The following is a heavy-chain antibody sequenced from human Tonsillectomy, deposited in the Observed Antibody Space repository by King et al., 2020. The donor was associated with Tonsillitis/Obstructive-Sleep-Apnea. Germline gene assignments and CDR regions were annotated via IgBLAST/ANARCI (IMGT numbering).Heavy chain of an antibody. CDR1: GYSFTTYW. CDR3: AKMGLHHYGSTPGAFDI. D-gene: IGHD3-22*01. CDR2: IYPGDSDT. J-gene: IGHJ3*02. Sequence: QLVQSGTEVKKPGESLKISCKGSGYSFTTYWIGWVRQMPGKGLEWMGIIYPGDSDTTYSPSFQGQVTVSADESISTAYLQWSRLKASDTAMYYCAKMGLHHYGSTPGAFDIWGQGTMVTVSS. V-gene: IGHV5-51*03.